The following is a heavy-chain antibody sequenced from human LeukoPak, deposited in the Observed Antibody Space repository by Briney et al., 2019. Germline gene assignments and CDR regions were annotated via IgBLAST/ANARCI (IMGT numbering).Heavy chain of an antibody. CDR2: ICYSGST. Sequence: SETLSLTCTVSGGSISSYYWSWIRQPPGKGLEWIGYICYSGSTNYNPSLKSRVTISVDTSKNQFSLKLSSVTAADTAVYYCARTTFGASPYYYYYYMDVWGKGTTVTVSS. CDR1: GGSISSYY. V-gene: IGHV4-59*01. J-gene: IGHJ6*03. CDR3: ARTTFGASPYYYYYYMDV. D-gene: IGHD3-3*01.